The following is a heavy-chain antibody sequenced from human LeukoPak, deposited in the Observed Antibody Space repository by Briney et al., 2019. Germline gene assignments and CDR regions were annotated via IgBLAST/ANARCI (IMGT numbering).Heavy chain of an antibody. J-gene: IGHJ5*02. Sequence: SETLSLTCAVYGGSFSGYYWSWIRQPPGKGLEWIGEINHSGSTNYNPSLKSRVTISVDTSKNQSSLKLSSVTAADTAVYYCARGAFSFGSSWAKFDPWGQGTLVTVSS. CDR3: ARGAFSFGSSWAKFDP. D-gene: IGHD6-13*01. CDR1: GGSFSGYY. CDR2: INHSGST. V-gene: IGHV4-34*01.